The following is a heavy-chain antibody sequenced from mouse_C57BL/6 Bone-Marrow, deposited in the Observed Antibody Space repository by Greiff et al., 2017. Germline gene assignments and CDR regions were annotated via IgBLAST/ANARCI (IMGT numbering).Heavy chain of an antibody. D-gene: IGHD1-1*01. CDR1: GYTFTDYY. J-gene: IGHJ2*01. V-gene: IGHV1-26*01. Sequence: EVQLQQSGPELVKPGASVKISCKASGYTFTDYYMNWVKQSHGKSLEWIGDINPNNGGTSYNQKFKGKATLTVDKSSSTAYMELRSLTSEDSAVYDCARIYYYGSSYWCEDDWGQGTTLTVSS. CDR2: INPNNGGT. CDR3: ARIYYYGSSYWCEDD.